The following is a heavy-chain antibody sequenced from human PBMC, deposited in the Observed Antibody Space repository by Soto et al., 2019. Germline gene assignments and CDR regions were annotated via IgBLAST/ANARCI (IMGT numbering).Heavy chain of an antibody. D-gene: IGHD3-22*01. CDR2: MNPNSGNT. J-gene: IGHJ5*02. CDR1: GYTFTSHD. CDR3: AGLSYYDRSGYP. Sequence: QVQLVQSGAAVKKPGASVKVSCKGSGYTFTSHDIRWVRQATGQGLEWMGGMNPNSGNTGYAQKFQGRVTMTRTTSISTAYMELSRLRSEDTAVYYCAGLSYYDRSGYPWGKGPLVTVSS. V-gene: IGHV1-8*01.